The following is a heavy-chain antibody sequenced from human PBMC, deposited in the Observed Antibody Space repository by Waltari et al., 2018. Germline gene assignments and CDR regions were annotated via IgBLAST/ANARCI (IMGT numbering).Heavy chain of an antibody. J-gene: IGHJ4*02. D-gene: IGHD3-22*01. V-gene: IGHV3-23*01. CDR3: VRHLYSIDYLELGN. Sequence: EVHLLESGGGLVQPGGSLRLSCAASGFTFISYALGWVRPAPGKGVEWVEGISESGVITKYADSVKGRFTVSRDNAKNTLYLQLNSLRAEDTAVYYCVRHLYSIDYLELGNWGQGTLVTVSS. CDR2: ISESGVIT. CDR1: GFTFISYA.